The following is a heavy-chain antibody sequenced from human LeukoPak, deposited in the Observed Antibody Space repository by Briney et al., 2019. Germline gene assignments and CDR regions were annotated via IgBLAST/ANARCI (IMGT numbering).Heavy chain of an antibody. V-gene: IGHV4-34*01. D-gene: IGHD3-22*01. Sequence: SETLSLTCAVYGGSFSGYYWTWIRQPPGKGQEWIGEINHSGSTNYNPSLKSRVSISVDTSMNQFSLRLSAVTAADTAMYYCARHGYGNPGNWFDPWGQGTLVTVSS. CDR3: ARHGYGNPGNWFDP. CDR2: INHSGST. CDR1: GGSFSGYY. J-gene: IGHJ5*02.